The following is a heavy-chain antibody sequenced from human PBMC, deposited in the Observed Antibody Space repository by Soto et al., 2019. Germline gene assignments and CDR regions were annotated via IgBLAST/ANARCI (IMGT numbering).Heavy chain of an antibody. V-gene: IGHV4-30-4*01. D-gene: IGHD3-22*01. CDR2: IYYSGST. Sequence: PSETLSLTCTVSGGSISRGDYYWSWIRQPPGKGLEWIGYIYYSGSTYYNPSLKSRVTISVDTSKNQFSLKLSSVTAADTAVYYCARGLDSSGYRRPGNWFDPWGQGTLVTVSS. CDR1: GGSISRGDYY. J-gene: IGHJ5*02. CDR3: ARGLDSSGYRRPGNWFDP.